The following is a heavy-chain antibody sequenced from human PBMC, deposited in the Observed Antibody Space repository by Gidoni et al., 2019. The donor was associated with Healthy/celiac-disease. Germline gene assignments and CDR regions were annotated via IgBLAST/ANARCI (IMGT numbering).Heavy chain of an antibody. CDR1: GFTFSSYS. V-gene: IGHV3-21*01. CDR2: ISSSSSYI. CDR3: ARDRVKTVTLDAFDI. J-gene: IGHJ3*02. D-gene: IGHD4-4*01. Sequence: EVQLVESGGGLVKPGESLRLSCAASGFTFSSYSMNWVRQAPGKGLEWVSSISSSSSYIYYADSVKGRFTISRDNAKNSLYLQMNSLRAEDTAVYYCARDRVKTVTLDAFDIWGQGTMVTVSS.